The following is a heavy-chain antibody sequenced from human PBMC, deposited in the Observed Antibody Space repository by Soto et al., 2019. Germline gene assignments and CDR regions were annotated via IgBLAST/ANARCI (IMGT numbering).Heavy chain of an antibody. Sequence: EVQLLESGGGLVQPGGSLRLSCAASGFTFSSYAMSWVRQAPGKGLEWVSAISGSGGSTYYADSVKGRFTISRDNSKNTLYLQMNSLRAEDTAVYYCANYHYDFWSGSYYYMDVWGKGTTVTVSS. CDR2: ISGSGGST. D-gene: IGHD3-3*01. J-gene: IGHJ6*03. V-gene: IGHV3-23*01. CDR3: ANYHYDFWSGSYYYMDV. CDR1: GFTFSSYA.